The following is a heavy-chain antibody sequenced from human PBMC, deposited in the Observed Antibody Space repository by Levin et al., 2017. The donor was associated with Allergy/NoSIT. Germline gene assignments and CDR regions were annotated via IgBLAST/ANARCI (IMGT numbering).Heavy chain of an antibody. J-gene: IGHJ4*02. CDR3: ARGVESWNYFDQ. D-gene: IGHD6-13*01. CDR2: IYSGGYT. Sequence: PGGSLRLSCAASGFTISSQYMSWVRQAPGKGLEWVSVIYSGGYTYYADSVRGRFTISRDNSKNTLFLQMNSLRAEDTAMYYCARGVESWNYFDQWGQGSLVTVSS. V-gene: IGHV3-53*01. CDR1: GFTISSQY.